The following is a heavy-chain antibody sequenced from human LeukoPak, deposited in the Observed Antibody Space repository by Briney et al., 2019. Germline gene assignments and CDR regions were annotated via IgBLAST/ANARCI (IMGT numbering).Heavy chain of an antibody. CDR3: SRDNAAVPGGDY. CDR1: GFTFSSYM. Sequence: TGGSLRLSCAASGFTFSSYMMTWVRQAPGKGLEWVANIKPDGGEKFYVDSVRGRFTISRDNAKNSLYLQMNSLRAEDTAVYYCSRDNAAVPGGDYWGQGVLVTVSS. J-gene: IGHJ4*02. V-gene: IGHV3-7*01. CDR2: IKPDGGEK. D-gene: IGHD3-16*01.